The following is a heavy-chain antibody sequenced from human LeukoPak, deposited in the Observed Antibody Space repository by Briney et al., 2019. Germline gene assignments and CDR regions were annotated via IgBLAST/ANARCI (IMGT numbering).Heavy chain of an antibody. V-gene: IGHV3-53*01. CDR2: IYPDGRT. CDR1: GVTVSSIY. CDR3: ATLKGWYGEGCFDC. D-gene: IGHD3-10*01. J-gene: IGHJ4*02. Sequence: PGGSLRLSCAASGVTVSSIYMGWVRQAPGKGLDWVSVIYPDGRTYYAESVKGRFTISRDSSENSLFLQMNGLRAEDTAVYYCATLKGWYGEGCFDCWGQGTLVTVSS.